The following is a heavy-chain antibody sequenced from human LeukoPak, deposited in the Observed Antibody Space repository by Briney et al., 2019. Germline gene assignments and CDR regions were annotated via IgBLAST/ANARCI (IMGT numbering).Heavy chain of an antibody. CDR1: GFTFSSYS. J-gene: IGHJ4*02. Sequence: QAGGSLRLSCAASGFTFSSYSMNWVRQAPGKGLEWVAVISYDGSNKYYADSVKGRFTISRDNSKNTLYLQMNSLRAEDTAVYYCARGGSGSYYVRWIDYWGQGTLVTVSS. V-gene: IGHV3-30*03. D-gene: IGHD1-26*01. CDR2: ISYDGSNK. CDR3: ARGGSGSYYVRWIDY.